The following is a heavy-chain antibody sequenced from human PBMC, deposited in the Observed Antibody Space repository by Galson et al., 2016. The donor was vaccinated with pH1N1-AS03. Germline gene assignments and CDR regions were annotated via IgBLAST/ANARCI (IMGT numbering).Heavy chain of an antibody. Sequence: SVKVSCKASGYTFTHFGISWVRQAPGQGLECLGWISTYTGETNYAQKFQGRVTMTTDTSTNTVYMELRTLTSDDTALYYCARGTISVVDLQRRFDAWGQGSLVTVSS. D-gene: IGHD2-21*01. CDR1: GYTFTHFG. CDR3: ARGTISVVDLQRRFDA. CDR2: ISTYTGET. J-gene: IGHJ5*02. V-gene: IGHV1-18*01.